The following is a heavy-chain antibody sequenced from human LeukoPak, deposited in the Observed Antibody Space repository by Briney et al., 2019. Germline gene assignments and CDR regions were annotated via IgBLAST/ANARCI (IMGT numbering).Heavy chain of an antibody. CDR2: IHQDAGEK. J-gene: IGHJ4*02. Sequence: PGGSLSLSCAASGFXFSDSWITWVRQRPGKGLQWVASIHQDAGEKQYVDSVRGRFTISRDNAKNSLYLQMNSLRVEDTAMYYCTTSKDHYSHHWGQGTLVTVSS. V-gene: IGHV3-7*05. CDR3: TTSKDHYSHH. CDR1: GFXFSDSW.